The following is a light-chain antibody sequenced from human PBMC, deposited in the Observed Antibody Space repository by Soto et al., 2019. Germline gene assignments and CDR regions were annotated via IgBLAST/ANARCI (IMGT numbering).Light chain of an antibody. CDR3: QQYNNWPPKT. Sequence: EIVMPQSPATLSVSPGESATLSCRASQSVSSNLAWYQQKPGQAPRLLIYGASTRATGIPARFSGSGSGTEFTLTISSLQSEDFAVYYCQQYNNWPPKTVGQGTKVDIK. V-gene: IGKV3-15*01. CDR2: GAS. CDR1: QSVSSN. J-gene: IGKJ1*01.